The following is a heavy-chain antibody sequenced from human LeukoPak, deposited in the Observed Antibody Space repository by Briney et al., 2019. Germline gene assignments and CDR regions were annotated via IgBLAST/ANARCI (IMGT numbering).Heavy chain of an antibody. D-gene: IGHD6-19*01. CDR3: ARGSSDAVAGPD. J-gene: IGHJ4*02. V-gene: IGHV4-34*01. CDR2: INHSGST. Sequence: GSLRLSCATSGFTVSDHYIDWVRQAPGKGLEWIGEINHSGSTNYNPSLKSRVTISVDTSKNQFSLKLSSVTAADTAVYYCARGSSDAVAGPDWGQGTLVTVSS. CDR1: GFTVSDHY.